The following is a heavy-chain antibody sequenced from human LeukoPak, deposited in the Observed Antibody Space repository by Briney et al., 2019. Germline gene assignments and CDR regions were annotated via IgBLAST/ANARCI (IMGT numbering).Heavy chain of an antibody. CDR3: ASDSSGYPNWFDP. D-gene: IGHD3-22*01. CDR2: MNHSGST. J-gene: IGHJ5*02. CDR1: GGSFSGYY. V-gene: IGHV4-34*01. Sequence: SETLSLTCAVYGGSFSGYYWSWIRQPPGKGLEWIGEMNHSGSTNYNPSLKSRVTISVDTSKNQFSLKLSSVTAADTAVYYCASDSSGYPNWFDPWGQGTLVTVSS.